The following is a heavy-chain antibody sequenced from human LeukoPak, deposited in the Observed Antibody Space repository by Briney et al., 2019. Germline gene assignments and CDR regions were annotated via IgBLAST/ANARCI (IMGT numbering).Heavy chain of an antibody. V-gene: IGHV4-39*06. J-gene: IGHJ4*02. Sequence: SETLSLTCTVSGGSISSSSYYWGWIRQPPGKGLEWIGSIYHSGNTYYNPSLQSRVTISVDTPKNQFTLNLISVTAADTAVYFCARGGCNDLDYWGQGILVTVSS. CDR2: IYHSGNT. CDR1: GGSISSSSYY. D-gene: IGHD1-1*01. CDR3: ARGGCNDLDY.